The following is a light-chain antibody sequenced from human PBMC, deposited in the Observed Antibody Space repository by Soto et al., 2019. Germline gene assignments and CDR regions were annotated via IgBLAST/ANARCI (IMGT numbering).Light chain of an antibody. J-gene: IGLJ2*01. Sequence: QSVLTQPTSASGSPGQSVTISCTGTSSDVGGYNYVSWYQQHPGKAPKLMIYEVSKRPSGVPDRFSGSKSGNTASLTVSGLQAEDEADYYCSSYAGSNTHVVFGGGTKVTVL. V-gene: IGLV2-8*01. CDR1: SSDVGGYNY. CDR2: EVS. CDR3: SSYAGSNTHVV.